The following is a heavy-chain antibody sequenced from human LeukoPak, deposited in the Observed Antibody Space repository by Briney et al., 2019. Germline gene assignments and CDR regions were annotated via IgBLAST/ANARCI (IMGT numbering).Heavy chain of an antibody. Sequence: GRSLRLSCAASGFTFSSYGMHWVRQAPGKGLEWVAVIWYDGSNKYYADSVKGRFTISRDNSKNTLYLQMNSLRAEDTAVYYCASVTGYYDSGALGYFDYWGQGTLVTVSS. CDR3: ASVTGYYDSGALGYFDY. CDR1: GFTFSSYG. J-gene: IGHJ4*02. D-gene: IGHD3-22*01. CDR2: IWYDGSNK. V-gene: IGHV3-33*01.